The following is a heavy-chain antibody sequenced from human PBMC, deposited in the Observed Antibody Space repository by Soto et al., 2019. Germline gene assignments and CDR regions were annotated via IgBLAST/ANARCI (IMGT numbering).Heavy chain of an antibody. CDR1: GGTFSSYS. Sequence: SVNVSCKASGGTFSSYSISWVRQAPGQGLEWMGGIIPIFGTANYAQKFQGRVTITADQSTSTASMELSSLRSEDTAVYYCARSRPGESAFDSWAQGTLVTV. CDR2: IIPIFGTA. D-gene: IGHD3-16*01. J-gene: IGHJ4*02. CDR3: ARSRPGESAFDS. V-gene: IGHV1-69*13.